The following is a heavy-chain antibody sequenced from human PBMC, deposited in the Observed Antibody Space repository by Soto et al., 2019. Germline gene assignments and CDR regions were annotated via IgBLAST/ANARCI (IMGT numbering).Heavy chain of an antibody. CDR2: MNPNSGNT. J-gene: IGHJ5*02. CDR1: GYSFTSYD. Sequence: GASVKVSCKASGYSFTSYDINWVRQAAGQGLEWMGWMNPNSGNTAYAQRFQGRVSMTRNTSITTAYMELSSLRSEDTAVYYCATSPPRVERSGYVGGWFDPWGQGTLVTVS. CDR3: ATSPPRVERSGYVGGWFDP. D-gene: IGHD5-12*01. V-gene: IGHV1-8*02.